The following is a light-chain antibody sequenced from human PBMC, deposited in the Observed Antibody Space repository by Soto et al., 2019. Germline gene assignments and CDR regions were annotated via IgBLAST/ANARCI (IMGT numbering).Light chain of an antibody. CDR1: QSVSSN. V-gene: IGKV3-15*01. Sequence: EIVMTQSPATLSVSPGERATLSCRASQSVSSNLAWYQQKPGQAPRLLIFGASTRATGIPAGFSGSGSGTEFTLTITSLQSEDFAVYYCQHYYNWPPRTFGQGTKVDIK. CDR2: GAS. CDR3: QHYYNWPPRT. J-gene: IGKJ1*01.